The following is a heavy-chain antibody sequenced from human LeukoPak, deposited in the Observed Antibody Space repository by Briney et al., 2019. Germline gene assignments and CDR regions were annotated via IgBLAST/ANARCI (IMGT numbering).Heavy chain of an antibody. Sequence: GGSLRLSCAASGFTFSNYWMHWVRQAPGKGLVWVSRVNSDGSGTTYADSVKGRFTISRDNAKNTLYLQMNSPIAEDTAVYYCARESKYSGYPFDYWGQGTLVTVSS. J-gene: IGHJ4*02. CDR3: ARESKYSGYPFDY. CDR2: VNSDGSGT. D-gene: IGHD5-12*01. CDR1: GFTFSNYW. V-gene: IGHV3-74*01.